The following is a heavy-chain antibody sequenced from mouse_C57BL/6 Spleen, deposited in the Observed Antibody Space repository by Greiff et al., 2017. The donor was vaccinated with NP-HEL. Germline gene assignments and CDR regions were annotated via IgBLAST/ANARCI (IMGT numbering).Heavy chain of an antibody. J-gene: IGHJ2*01. V-gene: IGHV1-59*01. Sequence: QVQLQQPGAELVRPGTSVKLSCKASGYTFTSYWMHWVKQRPGQGLEWIGVIDPSDSYTNYNQKFKGKATLTVDTSSSTAYMQLSSLTSEDSAVYYCARNAPVATDYFDYWGKGTTLTVSS. D-gene: IGHD1-1*01. CDR3: ARNAPVATDYFDY. CDR1: GYTFTSYW. CDR2: IDPSDSYT.